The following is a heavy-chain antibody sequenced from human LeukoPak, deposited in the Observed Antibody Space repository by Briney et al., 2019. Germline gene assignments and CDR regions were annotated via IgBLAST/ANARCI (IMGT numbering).Heavy chain of an antibody. V-gene: IGHV3-23*01. CDR1: GFSFTIYA. D-gene: IGHD4-23*01. CDR2: ISPGGDTI. J-gene: IGHJ4*02. CDR3: ARRATVVGPAPFDH. Sequence: DPGGSLRLSCAASGFSFTIYAMSWVRQAPGKGLEWVSAISPGGDTIYYLDPVKGRFTISRDNSKNTLYLQMNSLRAEDTAVYYCARRATVVGPAPFDHWGQGTLVTVSS.